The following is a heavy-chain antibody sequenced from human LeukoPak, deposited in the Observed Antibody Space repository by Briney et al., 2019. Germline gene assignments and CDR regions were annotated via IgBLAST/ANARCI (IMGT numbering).Heavy chain of an antibody. Sequence: GGSLRLSCAASGFTFSSYAMSWVRQAPGKGLEWVSATSGSGGSTYYADSVKGRFTISRDNSKNTLDLQMSSLRTEDTAVYYCARDRRQWLADYYFDYWGQGTLVTVSS. CDR1: GFTFSSYA. D-gene: IGHD6-19*01. CDR2: TSGSGGST. V-gene: IGHV3-23*01. J-gene: IGHJ4*02. CDR3: ARDRRQWLADYYFDY.